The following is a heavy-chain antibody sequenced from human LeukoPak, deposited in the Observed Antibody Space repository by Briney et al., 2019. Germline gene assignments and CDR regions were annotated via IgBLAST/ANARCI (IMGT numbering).Heavy chain of an antibody. CDR1: GFTFSSYG. CDR3: ARDRLLWCGGVQGPFDI. V-gene: IGHV3-33*01. D-gene: IGHD3-10*01. CDR2: IWYDGSNK. Sequence: DRSLRLSCAASGFTFSSYGMHWVRQAPGKGLEWVAVIWYDGSNKYYADSMKGRFSISRENSKNTLYLQMNSLRAEDTAVYYCARDRLLWCGGVQGPFDIWGQGTMVTVSS. J-gene: IGHJ3*02.